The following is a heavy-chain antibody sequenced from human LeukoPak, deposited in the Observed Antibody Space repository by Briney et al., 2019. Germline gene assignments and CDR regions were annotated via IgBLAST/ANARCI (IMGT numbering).Heavy chain of an antibody. D-gene: IGHD2-21*01. J-gene: IGHJ4*02. CDR1: GFTFSAHW. Sequence: GGSLRLSCAASGFTFSAHWMSWVRQAPGKGLEWVANIKEDGSEKFYVDSVKGRFTISRDNAKNSLSLQMNSLRAEDTAVYYCARDLYSQYWGQGTLVTASS. V-gene: IGHV3-7*01. CDR3: ARDLYSQY. CDR2: IKEDGSEK.